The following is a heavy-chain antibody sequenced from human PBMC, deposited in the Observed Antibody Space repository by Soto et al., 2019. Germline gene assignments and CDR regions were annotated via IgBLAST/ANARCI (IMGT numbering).Heavy chain of an antibody. CDR2: IWYDGSNK. CDR3: AREPKSYYYSYGMDV. CDR1: GFTFSSYG. J-gene: IGHJ6*02. Sequence: QVQLVESGGGVVQPGRSLRLSCAASGFTFSSYGMHWVRQAPGKGLEWVAVIWYDGSNKYYADSVKGRFTISRDNSKNTMYLQMNSLRAEDTAVYYCAREPKSYYYSYGMDVWGQGTTVTVSS. V-gene: IGHV3-33*01.